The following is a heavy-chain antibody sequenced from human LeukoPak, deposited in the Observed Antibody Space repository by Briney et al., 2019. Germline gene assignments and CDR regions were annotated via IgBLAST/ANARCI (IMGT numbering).Heavy chain of an antibody. CDR1: GFTFTSHW. CDR2: MNQDGSEK. D-gene: IGHD4-23*01. V-gene: IGHV3-7*05. Sequence: PGGSLRLSCAASGFTFTSHWLSWVRQAPGKGLEWVANMNQDGSEKYYVDSVKGRFTISRDNSNNTLYLQMNSLRAEDTAVYYCARNYGGNWFDPWGQGTLVTVSS. CDR3: ARNYGGNWFDP. J-gene: IGHJ5*02.